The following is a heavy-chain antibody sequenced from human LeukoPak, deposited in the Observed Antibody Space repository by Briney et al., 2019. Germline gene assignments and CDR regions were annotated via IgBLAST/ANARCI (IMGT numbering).Heavy chain of an antibody. D-gene: IGHD6-19*01. CDR3: ARGRIAVAGTYYYYYYGMDV. Sequence: SETLSLTCAVYGGSFSGYYWSWIRQPPGKGLEWIGEINHSGSTNYNPSLKSRVTISVGTSKNQFSLKLSSVTAADTAAYYCARGRIAVAGTYYYYYYGMDVWGKGTTVTVSS. V-gene: IGHV4-34*01. CDR2: INHSGST. J-gene: IGHJ6*04. CDR1: GGSFSGYY.